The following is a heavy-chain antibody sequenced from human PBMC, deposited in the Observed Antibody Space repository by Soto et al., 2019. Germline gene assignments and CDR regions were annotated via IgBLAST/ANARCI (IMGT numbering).Heavy chain of an antibody. CDR1: GGSINNYY. V-gene: IGHV4-59*08. CDR3: ARYSYGTRSFDY. Sequence: PSETLSLTCTVSGGSINNYYWTWIRQPPGKGLEWIGYIYYSGSTNYNPSLKSRVTISVDTSKNQLSLKVSSLTAADTAVYYCARYSYGTRSFDYWGRGTLVTVSS. D-gene: IGHD2-15*01. CDR2: IYYSGST. J-gene: IGHJ4*02.